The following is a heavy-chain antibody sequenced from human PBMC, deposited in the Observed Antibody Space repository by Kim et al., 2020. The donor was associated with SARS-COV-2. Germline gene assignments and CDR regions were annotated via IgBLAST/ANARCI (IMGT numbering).Heavy chain of an antibody. CDR3: ARDPSPYFYESSGYPNFDF. CDR1: GFTFSSYA. D-gene: IGHD3-22*01. Sequence: GGSLRLSCAASGFTFSSYAMSWVRQAPGKGLEWVSGISGSGDSTYYKDSLKGRLTISRDNSKNTLFLQVNSLRDEDTAVYYCARDPSPYFYESSGYPNFDFWGQGTLVTVSS. CDR2: ISGSGDST. V-gene: IGHV3-23*01. J-gene: IGHJ4*02.